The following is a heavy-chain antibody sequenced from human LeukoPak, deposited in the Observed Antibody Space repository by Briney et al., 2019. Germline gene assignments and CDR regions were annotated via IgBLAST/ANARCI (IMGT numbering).Heavy chain of an antibody. Sequence: LGESLKISCKGSGYSFTSHWISWVRQMPGKGLEWMGIVNPDDSDTIYSPSFQGQVTISADESITTAYLQWSSLKASDTAMYYCARLRWPRGGRSSFDYWGQGALVTVSS. J-gene: IGHJ4*02. V-gene: IGHV5-51*01. CDR3: ARLRWPRGGRSSFDY. D-gene: IGHD3-10*01. CDR2: VNPDDSDT. CDR1: GYSFTSHW.